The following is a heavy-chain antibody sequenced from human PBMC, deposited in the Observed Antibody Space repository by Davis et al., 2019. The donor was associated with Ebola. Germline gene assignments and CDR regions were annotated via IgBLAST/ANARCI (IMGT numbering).Heavy chain of an antibody. Sequence: GESLKISCAASGFSFSSYWMHWVRQAPGKGLVWVSRINSDGSSTSYADSVKGRFTISRDNAKNTLYLQMNDLRAEDTAVYYCAREGKIFGCDYWGQGALVTVSS. CDR3: AREGKIFGCDY. J-gene: IGHJ4*02. V-gene: IGHV3-74*01. D-gene: IGHD3-3*01. CDR2: INSDGSST. CDR1: GFSFSSYW.